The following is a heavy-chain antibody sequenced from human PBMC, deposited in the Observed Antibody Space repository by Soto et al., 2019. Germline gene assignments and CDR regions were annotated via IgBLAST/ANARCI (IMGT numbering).Heavy chain of an antibody. J-gene: IGHJ4*02. CDR2: IIPSGGTA. CDR1: GGTFSSYA. V-gene: IGHV1-69*04. CDR3: ASQGSM. Sequence: SVKVSCKASGGTFSSYAISWVRQAPGQGLEWMGIIIPSGGTASYAQKFQGRVTMTGDTSTSTAYMELSSLRSEDTAVYYCASQGSMWGQGTLVTVSS.